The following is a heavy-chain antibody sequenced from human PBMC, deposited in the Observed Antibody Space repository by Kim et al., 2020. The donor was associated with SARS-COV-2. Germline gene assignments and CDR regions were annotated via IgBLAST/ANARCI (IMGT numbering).Heavy chain of an antibody. D-gene: IGHD6-19*01. CDR3: ACLGAVAGTILDY. V-gene: IGHV4-39*01. Sequence: SETLSLTCTVSGDSISSSSYYWGWIRQPPGKGLEWIGSIYYSGSTYYNPSLKSRVTLSVDTSKNQFSLKLSSVTAADTAVYYCACLGAVAGTILDYWGRGTLVTVSS. J-gene: IGHJ4*02. CDR2: IYYSGST. CDR1: GDSISSSSYY.